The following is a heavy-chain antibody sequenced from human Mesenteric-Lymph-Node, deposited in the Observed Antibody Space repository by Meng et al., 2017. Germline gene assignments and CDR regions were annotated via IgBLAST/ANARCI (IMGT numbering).Heavy chain of an antibody. Sequence: SETLSLTCAVYGGSFSGYYWSWIRQPPGKGLEFIAYIYYTGSTNYSPSLKSRVTMSVDTSKNQFSLKLNSVTAADTAVYYCARYDGDFDYWGQGTLVTVSS. CDR1: GGSFSGYY. CDR3: ARYDGDFDY. V-gene: IGHV4-59*01. D-gene: IGHD3-10*01. J-gene: IGHJ4*02. CDR2: IYYTGST.